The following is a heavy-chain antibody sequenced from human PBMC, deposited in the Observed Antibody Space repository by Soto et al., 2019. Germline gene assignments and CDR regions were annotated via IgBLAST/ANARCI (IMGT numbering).Heavy chain of an antibody. V-gene: IGHV4-30-4*01. D-gene: IGHD2-2*01. Sequence: PSETLSLTCTVSGGSISSGDYYWSWIRQPPGKGLEWIGYIFYSGSTYYNPSLKSRLTISVDTSKNQFSLKLSSVTAADTAVYYCARYYCSSTSCFLFASWGKGTLVAVSS. CDR1: GGSISSGDYY. J-gene: IGHJ4*02. CDR2: IFYSGST. CDR3: ARYYCSSTSCFLFAS.